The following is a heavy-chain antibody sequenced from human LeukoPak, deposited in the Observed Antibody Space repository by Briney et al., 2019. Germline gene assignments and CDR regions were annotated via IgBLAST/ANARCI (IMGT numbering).Heavy chain of an antibody. V-gene: IGHV4-39*01. Sequence: PSETLSLTCTVSGGSIGSSSYYWGWIRQPPGKGLEWIGSIYYSGSTYYNPSLKSRVTISVDTSKNQFSLKLSSVTAADTAVYYCARRGYYYDSSGYDDAFDIWGQGTMVTVSS. CDR1: GGSIGSSSYY. CDR3: ARRGYYYDSSGYDDAFDI. D-gene: IGHD3-22*01. CDR2: IYYSGST. J-gene: IGHJ3*02.